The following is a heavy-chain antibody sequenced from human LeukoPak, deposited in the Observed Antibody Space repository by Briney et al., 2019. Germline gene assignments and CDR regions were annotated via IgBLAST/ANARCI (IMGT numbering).Heavy chain of an antibody. CDR1: GFSFSSYG. V-gene: IGHV3-30*02. J-gene: IGHJ4*02. CDR3: AKDLSGGYHSYYFDF. CDR2: IRFDGSNY. Sequence: GGSLRLSCAASGFSFSSYGMHWVRQAPGKGLEWVAFIRFDGSNYYYGHSVKGRFTISRDNSKNTLYLQMNSLRNEDTAVYFCAKDLSGGYHSYYFDFWGQGTPVTVSS. D-gene: IGHD5-18*01.